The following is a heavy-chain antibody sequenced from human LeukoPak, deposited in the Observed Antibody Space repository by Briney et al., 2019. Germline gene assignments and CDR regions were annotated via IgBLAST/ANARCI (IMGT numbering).Heavy chain of an antibody. J-gene: IGHJ5*02. D-gene: IGHD3-22*01. V-gene: IGHV1-18*01. CDR2: NSVYNGNT. Sequence: ASVNVSYTASGYIFTSYCISWVRQAPGQGLEGMGWNSVYNGNTNYPQRHQGRVTMTTDTSTTTAYMELRSLRSDDTAVYYCARDINGYYYDSHGYYPTDLWGQGTLVTVSS. CDR3: ARDINGYYYDSHGYYPTDL. CDR1: GYIFTSYC.